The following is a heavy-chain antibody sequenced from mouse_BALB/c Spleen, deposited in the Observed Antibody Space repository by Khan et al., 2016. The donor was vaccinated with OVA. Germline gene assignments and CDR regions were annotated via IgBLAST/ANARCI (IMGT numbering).Heavy chain of an antibody. Sequence: VQLQESGAELARPGASVKMSCKASGYTFTSYTIHWIKERPGQGLEWIGYINPSNGYTNYNQKFKDKATLTTDKSSTTGYLQLSSLTSDDSAVYNCVRDGAYHRNDGWFAYWGQGTLVTVSA. V-gene: IGHV1-4*01. D-gene: IGHD2-14*01. CDR1: GYTFTSYT. CDR3: VRDGAYHRNDGWFAY. J-gene: IGHJ3*01. CDR2: INPSNGYT.